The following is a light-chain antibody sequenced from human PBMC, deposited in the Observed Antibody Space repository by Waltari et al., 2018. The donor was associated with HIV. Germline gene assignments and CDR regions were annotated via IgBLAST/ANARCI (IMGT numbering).Light chain of an antibody. CDR2: RNK. CDR1: SNNAAYQR. Sequence: QARLTPPPSMSTRLGHTATLNCTGSSNNAAYQRVACVQHRRGHPPKLLSHRNKSRPSGISDRFSAFRSGDTGFLTISGLQSQGEADYFCCAWDSSLNGWIFGGGTHLT. CDR3: CAWDSSLNGWI. J-gene: IGLJ3*02. V-gene: IGLV10-54*01.